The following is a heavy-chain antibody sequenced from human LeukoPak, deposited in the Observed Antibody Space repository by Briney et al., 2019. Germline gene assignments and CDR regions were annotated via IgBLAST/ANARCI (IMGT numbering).Heavy chain of an antibody. CDR3: AKTGYSSGKGDY. V-gene: IGHV3-23*01. CDR1: GFTFISYA. Sequence: GSLRLSCAASGFTFISYAMSWVRQAPGKGLEWVSAISGSGGSTYYADSVKGRFTISRDNSKNTLYLQVNSLRAEDTAVYYCAKTGYSSGKGDYWGQGTLVTVSS. CDR2: ISGSGGST. J-gene: IGHJ4*02. D-gene: IGHD6-19*01.